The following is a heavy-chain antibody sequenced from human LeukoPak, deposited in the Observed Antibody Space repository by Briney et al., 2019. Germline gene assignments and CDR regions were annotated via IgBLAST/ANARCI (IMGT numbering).Heavy chain of an antibody. Sequence: SQTLSLTCAISGDSVSSNSAAWNWIRQSLSRGLEWLGRTYYRSQWYNDYAVSVRSRITINPDTSKNQFSLQLHSVTPDDTAVYYCTRGEHGMTVALFDTWGQGTLVTVSS. CDR1: GDSVSSNSAA. CDR2: TYYRSQWYN. D-gene: IGHD1/OR15-1a*01. V-gene: IGHV6-1*01. CDR3: TRGEHGMTVALFDT. J-gene: IGHJ4*02.